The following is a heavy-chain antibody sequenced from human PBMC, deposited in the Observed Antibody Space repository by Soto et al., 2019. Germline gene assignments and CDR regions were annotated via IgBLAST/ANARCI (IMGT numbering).Heavy chain of an antibody. J-gene: IGHJ3*02. V-gene: IGHV1-18*01. CDR1: GYTFTSYG. D-gene: IGHD6-19*01. CDR3: AGDPQWLVQGAFDI. Sequence: ASVKVSCKASGYTFTSYGISWVRQAPGQGLEWMGWISAYNGNTNYAQKLQGRVTMTTDTSTSTAYMELRSLRSDDTAVYYCAGDPQWLVQGAFDIWGQGTMVTVSS. CDR2: ISAYNGNT.